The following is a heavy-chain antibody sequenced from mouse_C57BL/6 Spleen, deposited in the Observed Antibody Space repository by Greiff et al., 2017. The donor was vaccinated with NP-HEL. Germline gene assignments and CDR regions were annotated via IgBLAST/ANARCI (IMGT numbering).Heavy chain of an antibody. CDR2: IWTGGGT. CDR3: ARNVGNYYGSSYCAMDY. D-gene: IGHD1-1*01. V-gene: IGHV2-9-1*01. CDR1: GFSLTSYA. Sequence: VMLVESGPGLVAPSQSLSITCAVSGFSLTSYAISWVRQPPGKGLEWLGVIWTGGGTNYNSALKSRLSISKDNSKSQVFLKMNSLQTDDTARYYCARNVGNYYGSSYCAMDYWGQGTSVTVSS. J-gene: IGHJ4*01.